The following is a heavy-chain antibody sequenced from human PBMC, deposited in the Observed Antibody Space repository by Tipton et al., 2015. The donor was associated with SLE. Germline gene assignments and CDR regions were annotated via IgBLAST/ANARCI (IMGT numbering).Heavy chain of an antibody. CDR2: ISGSADST. J-gene: IGHJ4*02. Sequence: SLRLSCAASGFTFSYYAMNWVRQAPGKGLEWVSGISGSADSTNYADSVKGRFTISRDNSKSTLYLQMNSLRVEDTAVYYCAKDPGCSLGHGLGYWGQGTLVTVPS. V-gene: IGHV3-23*01. CDR1: GFTFSYYA. CDR3: AKDPGCSLGHGLGY. D-gene: IGHD3-16*01.